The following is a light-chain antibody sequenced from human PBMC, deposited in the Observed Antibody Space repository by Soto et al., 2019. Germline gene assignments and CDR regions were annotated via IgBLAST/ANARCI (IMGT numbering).Light chain of an antibody. Sequence: DLQMTQSPSSLSASVGDRVTITCRASQSLSSRLTWYQQKPGEAPKLLIYETSNLQSGVPSRFSGSGSDTDFTLTINSLQSEDFATYYCQQSFSPPYTFGQGNKLDIK. V-gene: IGKV1-39*01. CDR2: ETS. J-gene: IGKJ2*01. CDR1: QSLSSR. CDR3: QQSFSPPYT.